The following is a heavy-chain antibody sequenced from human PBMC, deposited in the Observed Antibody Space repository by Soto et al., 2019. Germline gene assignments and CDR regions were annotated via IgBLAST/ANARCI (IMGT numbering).Heavy chain of an antibody. CDR3: VKVSGYCTGGSCFSYFDY. Sequence: GSLRISCSGSGFTLSHHSLYWVRQPPGKGLQCVSSISGSGGNIYYAESVKGRFTISRDNSKNTLYLQMTSLSSEDSAVYYCVKVSGYCTGGSCFSYFDYWGQGTPVTVSS. D-gene: IGHD2-15*01. CDR1: GFTLSHHS. CDR2: ISGSGGNI. V-gene: IGHV3-64D*06. J-gene: IGHJ4*02.